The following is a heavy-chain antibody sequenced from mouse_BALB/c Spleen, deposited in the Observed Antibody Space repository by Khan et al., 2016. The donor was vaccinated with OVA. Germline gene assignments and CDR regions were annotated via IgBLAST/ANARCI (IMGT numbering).Heavy chain of an antibody. CDR2: IWGGGTT. J-gene: IGHJ4*01. Sequence: VELVESGPGLVAPSQSLSITCTVSGFSLSRYNIHWVRQPPGKGLEWLGMIWGGGTTDYNSTLKSRLSISKDNSKSQVFLEMNSLQTEDTAMYYCARAYYRYDCYYAMDYWGQGTSVTVSS. CDR1: GFSLSRYN. CDR3: ARAYYRYDCYYAMDY. V-gene: IGHV2-6-4*01. D-gene: IGHD2-14*01.